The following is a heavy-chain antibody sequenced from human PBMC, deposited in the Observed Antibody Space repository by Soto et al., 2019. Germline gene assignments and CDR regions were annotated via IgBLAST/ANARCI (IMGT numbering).Heavy chain of an antibody. CDR3: ARDRFLYYDSSGYYRYYGMDV. D-gene: IGHD3-22*01. Sequence: SVKVSCKASGGTFSSYTISWVRQAPGQGLEWMGRIIPILGIANYAQKFQGRVTITADKSTSTAYMELSSLRSEDTAVYYCARDRFLYYDSSGYYRYYGMDVWG. CDR1: GGTFSSYT. V-gene: IGHV1-69*04. J-gene: IGHJ6*02. CDR2: IIPILGIA.